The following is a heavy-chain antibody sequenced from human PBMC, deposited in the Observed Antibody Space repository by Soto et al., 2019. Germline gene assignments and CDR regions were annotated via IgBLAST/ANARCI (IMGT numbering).Heavy chain of an antibody. D-gene: IGHD4-17*01. V-gene: IGHV3-49*03. CDR2: IRSKAYGGTT. Sequence: GGSLRLSCTASGFTFGDYAMSWFRQAPGKGLEWVGFIRSKAYGGTTEYAASVKGRFTISRDDSKSIAYLQMNSLKTEDTAVYYCTRRPNTVTTPYWGQGTLVTVSS. CDR1: GFTFGDYA. J-gene: IGHJ4*02. CDR3: TRRPNTVTTPY.